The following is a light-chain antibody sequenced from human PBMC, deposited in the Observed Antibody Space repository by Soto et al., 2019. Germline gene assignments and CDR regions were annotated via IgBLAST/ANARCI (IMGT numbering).Light chain of an antibody. Sequence: DIQMTQSPSSVSTSVGDRVTITCRASQGISRWLAWYQQKPGKDPKLLINSASSLQSGVPSRFSGSGSGTDFTLTITSLQPEDSATGYCQQASSFPYTFEQGTKLEIK. J-gene: IGKJ2*01. CDR3: QQASSFPYT. CDR1: QGISRW. CDR2: SAS. V-gene: IGKV1D-12*01.